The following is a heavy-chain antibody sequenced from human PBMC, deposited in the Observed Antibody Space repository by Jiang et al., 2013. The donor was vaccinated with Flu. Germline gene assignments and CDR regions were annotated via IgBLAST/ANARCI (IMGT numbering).Heavy chain of an antibody. CDR1: GGSFSGYY. D-gene: IGHD1-26*01. CDR3: ALWPRGVGAPYFDY. CDR2: INHSGST. V-gene: IGHV4-34*01. J-gene: IGHJ4*02. Sequence: LLKPSETLSLTCAVYGGSFSGYYWSWIRQPPGKGLEWIGEINHSGSTNYNPSLKSRVTISVDTSKNQFSLKLSSVTAADTAVYYCALWPRGVGAPYFDYWGQGTLVTVSS.